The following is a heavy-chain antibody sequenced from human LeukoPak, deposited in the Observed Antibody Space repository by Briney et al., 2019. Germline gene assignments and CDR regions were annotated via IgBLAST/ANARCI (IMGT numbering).Heavy chain of an antibody. CDR2: INWNGGST. Sequence: GGSLRLSCAASGFTFDDYGMSWVRQAPGKGLEWVSGINWNGGSTGYADSVKGRFTISRDNAKNSLYLQMNSLRAEDTALYYCARKGPYSSGWYWGENYYYYYMDVWGKGTTVTVSS. D-gene: IGHD6-19*01. CDR1: GFTFDDYG. V-gene: IGHV3-20*04. CDR3: ARKGPYSSGWYWGENYYYYYMDV. J-gene: IGHJ6*03.